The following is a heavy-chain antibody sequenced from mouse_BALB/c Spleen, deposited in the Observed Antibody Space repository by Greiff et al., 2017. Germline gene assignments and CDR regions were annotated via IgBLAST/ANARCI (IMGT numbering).Heavy chain of an antibody. J-gene: IGHJ3*01. CDR1: GYAFTNYL. Sequence: VKLQQSGAELVRPGTSVKVSCKASGYAFTNYLIEWVKQRPGQGLEWIGVINPGSGGTNYNEKFKGKATLTADKSSSTAYMQLSSLTSDDSAVYFCARSRAGYGSSFAYWGQGTLVTVSA. CDR2: INPGSGGT. V-gene: IGHV1-54*01. CDR3: ARSRAGYGSSFAY. D-gene: IGHD1-1*01.